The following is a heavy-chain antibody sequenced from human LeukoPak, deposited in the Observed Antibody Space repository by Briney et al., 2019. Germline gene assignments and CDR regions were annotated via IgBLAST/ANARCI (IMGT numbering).Heavy chain of an antibody. CDR3: ARERSGYGTGYYFDY. CDR2: INWNGGST. V-gene: IGHV3-20*01. Sequence: GGSLRLSCAASGFTFDDYGMSWVRHAPGKGLEWVSGINWNGGSTGYADSVKGRFTISRDNAKNSLYLQMNSLRAEDTALYHCARERSGYGTGYYFDYWGQGTLVTVSS. J-gene: IGHJ4*02. CDR1: GFTFDDYG. D-gene: IGHD6-25*01.